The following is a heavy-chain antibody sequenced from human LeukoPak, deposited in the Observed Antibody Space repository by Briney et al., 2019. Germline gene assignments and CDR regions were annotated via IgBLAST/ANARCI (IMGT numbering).Heavy chain of an antibody. D-gene: IGHD4-11*01. V-gene: IGHV3-30*04. CDR1: GFSFSSFS. Sequence: GGSLRLSCVASGFSFSSFSMLWVRQAPGKGLEWVAFLSYDGCDKYYADSVMGRFTISRDDSNNMVYLQMNSLRAEDTAVYYCAKDVERGFDYTNSLDYWGQGTLVTVSS. J-gene: IGHJ4*02. CDR3: AKDVERGFDYTNSLDY. CDR2: LSYDGCDK.